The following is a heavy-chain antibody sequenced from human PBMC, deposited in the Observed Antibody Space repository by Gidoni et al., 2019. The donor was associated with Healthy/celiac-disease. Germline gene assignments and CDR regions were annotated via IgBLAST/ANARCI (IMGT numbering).Heavy chain of an antibody. CDR3: AKDHPTVTTGDYYYGMDV. CDR2: ISYDGSNK. CDR1: GFTFSSYG. V-gene: IGHV3-30*18. Sequence: QVQLVESGGGVVQPGRSLRLSCAASGFTFSSYGMNGVRQAPGKGLEWVAVISYDGSNKYYADSVKGRFTISRDNSKNTLYLQMNSLRAEDTAVYYCAKDHPTVTTGDYYYGMDVWGQGTTVTVSS. D-gene: IGHD4-4*01. J-gene: IGHJ6*02.